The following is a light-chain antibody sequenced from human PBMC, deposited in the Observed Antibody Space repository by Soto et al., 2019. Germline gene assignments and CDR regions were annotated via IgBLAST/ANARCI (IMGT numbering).Light chain of an antibody. CDR1: QSISSY. CDR3: HQRSTWPFT. J-gene: IGKJ3*01. Sequence: EIVLTQSPATLSLSPGERATLSCRASQSISSYLAWYQQKPDQAPRLLIYDASNMSPGIPARFSGSGSGTDFTLTISSLEPEDFAVYYCHQRSTWPFTFGPGTKVDIK. CDR2: DAS. V-gene: IGKV3-11*01.